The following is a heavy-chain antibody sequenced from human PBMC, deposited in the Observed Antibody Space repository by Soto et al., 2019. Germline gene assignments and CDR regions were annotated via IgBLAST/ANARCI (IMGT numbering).Heavy chain of an antibody. CDR3: ARPGEMATNGRYYFDY. V-gene: IGHV1-69*01. J-gene: IGHJ4*02. Sequence: QVQLVQSGAEVKKPGSSVKVSCKASGGTFSSYAISWVRQAPGQGLECMGGIIPIFGTANYAQKFQGRVTITADESTSTAYMELSSLRSEDTAVYYCARPGEMATNGRYYFDYWGQGTLVTVSS. CDR2: IIPIFGTA. CDR1: GGTFSSYA. D-gene: IGHD3-10*01.